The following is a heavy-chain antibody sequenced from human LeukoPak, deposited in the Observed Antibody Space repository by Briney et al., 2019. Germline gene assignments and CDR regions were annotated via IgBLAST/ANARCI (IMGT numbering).Heavy chain of an antibody. J-gene: IGHJ5*02. CDR1: GGTFSSYA. V-gene: IGHV1-69*04. D-gene: IGHD3-3*01. CDR2: ITPILGIA. Sequence: ASVKVSCKASGGTFSSYAISWVRQAPGQGLEWMGRITPILGIANYAQKFQGRVTITADKSTSTAYMELSSLRSEDTAVYYCARSILGWFDPWGQGTLVTVSS. CDR3: ARSILGWFDP.